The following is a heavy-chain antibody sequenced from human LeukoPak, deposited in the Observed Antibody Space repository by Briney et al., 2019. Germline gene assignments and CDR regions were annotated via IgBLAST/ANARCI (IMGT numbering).Heavy chain of an antibody. CDR3: AKVLPIYFSPSSWFDP. V-gene: IGHV3-21*01. J-gene: IGHJ5*02. D-gene: IGHD3-3*01. CDR1: GFTFSSYS. CDR2: ISSSSSYI. Sequence: GGSLRPSCAASGFTFSSYSMNWVRQAPGKGLEWVSSISSSSSYIYYADSVKGRFTISRDNAKNSLYLQMNSLRAEDTAVYYCAKVLPIYFSPSSWFDPWGQGTLVTVSS.